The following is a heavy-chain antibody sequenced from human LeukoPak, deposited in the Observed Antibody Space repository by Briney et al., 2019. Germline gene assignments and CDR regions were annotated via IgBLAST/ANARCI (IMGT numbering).Heavy chain of an antibody. J-gene: IGHJ4*02. V-gene: IGHV4-61*02. CDR1: GDSITSGRYY. CDR2: IYASGKT. D-gene: IGHD4-23*01. CDR3: IYGGNSGDWLY. Sequence: PSETLSLTCTVSGDSITSGRYYWSWVRQPAGKELEWIGRIYASGKTDYNPYTPSLRSRVIVSVDKSKNQFSLKLSSVTAADTAVYYCIYGGNSGDWLYWGQGTLVTVSS.